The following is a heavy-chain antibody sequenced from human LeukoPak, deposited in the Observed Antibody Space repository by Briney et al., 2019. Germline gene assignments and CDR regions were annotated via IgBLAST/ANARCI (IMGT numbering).Heavy chain of an antibody. CDR2: INQDGSEK. CDR1: RFTFSSHR. J-gene: IGHJ4*02. V-gene: IGHV3-7*05. CDR3: ARGHFDPGVILDY. Sequence: PGGSLRLSCAASRFTFSSHRMSWVRQAPGKGLEWVANINQDGSEKYYVDSVKGRFAISKGNAKNSLYLQMNSLRAEDTSVYYCARGHFDPGVILDYWGQGNLVTVSS. D-gene: IGHD3-16*02.